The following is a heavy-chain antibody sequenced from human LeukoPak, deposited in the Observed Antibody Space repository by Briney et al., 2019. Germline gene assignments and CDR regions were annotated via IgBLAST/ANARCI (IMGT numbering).Heavy chain of an antibody. CDR3: ARDRGSYHVDY. J-gene: IGHJ4*02. Sequence: GGSLRLSCAASGFTFSSYGMHWVRQAPGKGLEWVAVISYDGSNKYYADSVKGRFTISRDNSKNTLYLQMNSLRAEDTAVYYCARDRGSYHVDYWGQGTLVTVSS. CDR2: ISYDGSNK. CDR1: GFTFSSYG. V-gene: IGHV3-30*03. D-gene: IGHD1-26*01.